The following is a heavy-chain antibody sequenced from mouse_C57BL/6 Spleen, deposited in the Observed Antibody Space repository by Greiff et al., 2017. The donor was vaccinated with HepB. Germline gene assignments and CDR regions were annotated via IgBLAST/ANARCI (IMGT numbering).Heavy chain of an antibody. V-gene: IGHV5-16*01. D-gene: IGHD2-1*01. J-gene: IGHJ4*01. Sequence: DVQLVESEGGLVQPGSSMKLSCTASGFTFSDYYMAWVRQVPEKGLEWVANINYDGSSTYYLDSLKSRFIISRDNAKNILYLQMSSLKSEDTATYYCARGSYGNYAMDYWGQGTSVTVSS. CDR2: INYDGSST. CDR3: ARGSYGNYAMDY. CDR1: GFTFSDYY.